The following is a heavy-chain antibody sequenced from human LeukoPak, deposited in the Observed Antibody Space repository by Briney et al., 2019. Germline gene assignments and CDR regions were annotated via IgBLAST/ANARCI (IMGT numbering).Heavy chain of an antibody. CDR3: ASNTYYYDSSGYLFDF. V-gene: IGHV3-7*01. CDR2: IKEDGSEK. J-gene: IGHJ4*02. Sequence: GGSLRLSCAASGFTFSSYWMSWVRQAPGKGLEWVANIKEDGSEKYYVDSVKGRFTISRDNAKNSLYLQMNSLRAEDTAVYYCASNTYYYDSSGYLFDFWGQGTLVTVSS. D-gene: IGHD3-22*01. CDR1: GFTFSSYW.